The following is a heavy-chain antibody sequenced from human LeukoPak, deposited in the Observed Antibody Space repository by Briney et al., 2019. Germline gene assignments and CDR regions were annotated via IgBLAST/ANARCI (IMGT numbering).Heavy chain of an antibody. CDR1: GFTFSTYA. CDR3: AREADCSGGGCYRGAFDI. J-gene: IGHJ3*02. CDR2: IWYDGSNK. D-gene: IGHD2-15*01. V-gene: IGHV3-33*01. Sequence: QPGRSLRLPCAASGFTFSTYAMHWVRQAPGKGLEWVAVIWYDGSNKYYGDSVKGRLTISRDNSKNTLFLQMNSLRAEDTAVYYCAREADCSGGGCYRGAFDIWGQGTMVAVSS.